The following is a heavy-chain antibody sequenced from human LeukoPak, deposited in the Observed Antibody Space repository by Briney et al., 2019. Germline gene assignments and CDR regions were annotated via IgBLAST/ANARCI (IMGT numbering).Heavy chain of an antibody. CDR3: ARDCSSTSCYVLRGYGMDV. D-gene: IGHD2-2*01. V-gene: IGHV1-18*01. Sequence: ASVKVSCKASGYTFTSYGISWVRQAPGQGLEWMGWISAYNGNTNYAQKLQGRATMTTDTSTSTAYMELRSLRSDDTAVYYCARDCSSTSCYVLRGYGMDVWGQGTTVTVSS. CDR1: GYTFTSYG. J-gene: IGHJ6*02. CDR2: ISAYNGNT.